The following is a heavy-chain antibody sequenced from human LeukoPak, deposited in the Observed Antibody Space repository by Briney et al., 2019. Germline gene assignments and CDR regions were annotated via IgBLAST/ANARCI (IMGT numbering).Heavy chain of an antibody. CDR2: IYYSGTI. CDR3: AVYSTSSGWFDP. CDR1: SGSIGSTSYH. Sequence: SETLSLTCTVSSGSIGSTSYHWGWIRQPPVNGLEWVGNIYYSGTIYYNPSLKSRGTISVDTSENQFSLKLSSVTAADTAVYYCAVYSTSSGWFDPWGQGTLVTVSS. D-gene: IGHD6-6*01. J-gene: IGHJ5*02. V-gene: IGHV4-39*01.